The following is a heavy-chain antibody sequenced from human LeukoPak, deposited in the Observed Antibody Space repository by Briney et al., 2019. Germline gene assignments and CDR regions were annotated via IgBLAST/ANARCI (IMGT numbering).Heavy chain of an antibody. CDR2: IKQPGSEK. V-gene: IGHV3-7*01. CDR1: RFTFSRYS. J-gene: IGHJ6*03. CDR3: AKGQIYYYMDV. Sequence: GGSLRLSCAASRFTFSRYSMRWVRQAPRKGLEWVANIKQPGSEKYYVDSVKGRFTISRDNTKKSLFLQMKSLRAEDTAVHYCAKGQIYYYMDVWGKGTTVTISS.